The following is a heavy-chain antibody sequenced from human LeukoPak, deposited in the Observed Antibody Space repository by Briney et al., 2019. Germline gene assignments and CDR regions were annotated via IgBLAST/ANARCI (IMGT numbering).Heavy chain of an antibody. Sequence: ASVKVSCKASGYTFTSYGISWVRQAPGQGLEWMGWISAYNGNTNYAQKFQGRVTMTTDTSTSTAYMELSSLRSEDKAVYYCAREHIVVVTAEIDVFDIWGQGTMVSVSS. D-gene: IGHD2-21*02. J-gene: IGHJ3*02. CDR2: ISAYNGNT. CDR3: AREHIVVVTAEIDVFDI. V-gene: IGHV1-18*04. CDR1: GYTFTSYG.